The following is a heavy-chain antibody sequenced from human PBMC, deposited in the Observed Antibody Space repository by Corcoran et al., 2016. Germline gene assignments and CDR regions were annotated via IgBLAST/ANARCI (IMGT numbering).Heavy chain of an antibody. J-gene: IGHJ6*02. Sequence: QVQLVQSGAEVKKPGSSVKVSCKASGGTFSSYAISWVRQAPGQGLEWMGGIIPIFGTANYAQKFQGRVTITADKSTSTAYMELSSLRFEDTAVYYCARVRTPRADNDILTGYYQYYYYYGMDVWGQGTTVTVSS. CDR3: ARVRTPRADNDILTGYYQYYYYYGMDV. V-gene: IGHV1-69*06. CDR2: IIPIFGTA. D-gene: IGHD3-9*01. CDR1: GGTFSSYA.